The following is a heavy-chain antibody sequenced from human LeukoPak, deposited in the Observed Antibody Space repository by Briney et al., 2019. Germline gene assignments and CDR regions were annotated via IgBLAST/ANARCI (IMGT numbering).Heavy chain of an antibody. CDR2: IYTSGST. J-gene: IGHJ6*03. CDR1: GGSISSYY. V-gene: IGHV4-4*09. D-gene: IGHD3-10*01. CDR3: ARKLGSRNYYMDV. Sequence: PSETLSLTCTVSGGSISSYYWSWIRQPPGKGLEWIGYIYTSGSTNYNPSLKSRVTISVDTSKNQFSLKLSSVTAADTAVYYCARKLGSRNYYMDVWGKGTTVTVSS.